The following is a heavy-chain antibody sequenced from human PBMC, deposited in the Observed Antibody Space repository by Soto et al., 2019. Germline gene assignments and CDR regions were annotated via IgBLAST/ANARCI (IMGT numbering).Heavy chain of an antibody. CDR3: ARIWGLWFGDLDV. D-gene: IGHD3-10*01. CDR1: GGSFSGYY. V-gene: IGHV4-34*01. Sequence: PSETLSLTCAVYGGSFSGYYWSWIRQPPGKGLEWIGEINHSGSTNYNPSLKSRVTISVDTSKNQFSLKLSSVTAADTAVYYCARIWGLWFGDLDVWGQGTTVTVSS. CDR2: INHSGST. J-gene: IGHJ6*02.